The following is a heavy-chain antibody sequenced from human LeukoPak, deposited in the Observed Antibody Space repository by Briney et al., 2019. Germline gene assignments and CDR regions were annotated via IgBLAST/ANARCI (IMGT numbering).Heavy chain of an antibody. V-gene: IGHV3-7*01. CDR2: INKDGSEK. CDR1: GITFSNYW. CDR3: AKGRNWGRPLHAFDI. J-gene: IGHJ3*02. Sequence: GGSLRLSCAASGITFSNYWFSWVRQAPEKGLEWVANINKDGSEKYYVKSLKGRFTISRDNAKNSLYLQMNSLRGEDTAVYYCAKGRNWGRPLHAFDIWGQGTMVTVSS. D-gene: IGHD7-27*01.